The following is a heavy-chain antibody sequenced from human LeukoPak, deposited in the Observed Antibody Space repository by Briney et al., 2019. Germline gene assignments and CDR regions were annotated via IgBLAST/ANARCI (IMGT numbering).Heavy chain of an antibody. J-gene: IGHJ4*02. CDR1: GDSVSNKNTA. V-gene: IGHV6-1*01. Sequence: SQTLSLTCAISGDSVSNKNTAWNWIRQSPSRGLEWLGRTYYRSKWHNTYAASVKSRITINPDTSKNQFSLQLNSVTPEDTAVNFCVGLVGGDIAYWGQGTLVTVSS. D-gene: IGHD5-12*01. CDR2: TYYRSKWHN. CDR3: VGLVGGDIAY.